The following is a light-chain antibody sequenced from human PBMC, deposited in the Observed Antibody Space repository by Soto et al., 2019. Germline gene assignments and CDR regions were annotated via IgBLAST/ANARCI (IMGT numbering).Light chain of an antibody. CDR3: QKYNHAPT. J-gene: IGKJ4*01. Sequence: DLQLTQSPSSLSASVGDRVTITCRASQAISSYLAWYQQKPGKVPELLIYATSTLQSGAPSRFIGSGSGTDFTLTISSLQAEDVATYYCQKYNHAPTFGGGTKVEIK. V-gene: IGKV1-27*01. CDR2: ATS. CDR1: QAISSY.